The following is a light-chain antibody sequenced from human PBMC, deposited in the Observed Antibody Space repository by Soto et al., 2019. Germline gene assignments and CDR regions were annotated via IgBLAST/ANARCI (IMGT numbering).Light chain of an antibody. CDR2: DAS. Sequence: EIVLTQSPATLSLSPGERATLSCRASQSVSSYLAWYQQKRGQAPRLLIYDASNRATGIPARFSGSGSGTYFTLTISSLEPEDFALYYCQQRSNWHLTFGGGTKVEIK. CDR3: QQRSNWHLT. J-gene: IGKJ4*01. CDR1: QSVSSY. V-gene: IGKV3-11*01.